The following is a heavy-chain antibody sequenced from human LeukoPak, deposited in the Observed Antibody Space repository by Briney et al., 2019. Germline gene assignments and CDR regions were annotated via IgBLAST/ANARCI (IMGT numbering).Heavy chain of an antibody. CDR3: ATGGYYYDSSGYYYRTHRNWFDP. CDR1: GYTLTELS. Sequence: GASVKVSGKVSGYTLTELSMHWVRQAPGKGLGWMGGFDPEDGETIYAQKFQGRVTMTEDTATDTAYMELSSLRSEDTAVYYCATGGYYYDSSGYYYRTHRNWFDPWGQGTLVTVSS. CDR2: FDPEDGET. V-gene: IGHV1-24*01. D-gene: IGHD3-22*01. J-gene: IGHJ5*02.